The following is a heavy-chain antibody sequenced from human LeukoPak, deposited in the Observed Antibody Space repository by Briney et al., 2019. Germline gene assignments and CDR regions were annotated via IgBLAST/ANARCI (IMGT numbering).Heavy chain of an antibody. CDR3: AKDHDSTGLFQDRDY. J-gene: IGHJ4*02. V-gene: IGHV3-23*01. CDR1: GFTFSRYA. D-gene: IGHD6-19*01. Sequence: GGSLTLSCAASGFTFSRYAMNWVRQAPGKGLEWVSTISISANTHYAHSVKARFTISRDNPKSTLYLQMNSLRAEDTAIYYCAKDHDSTGLFQDRDYWGQGTQVTISS. CDR2: ISISANT.